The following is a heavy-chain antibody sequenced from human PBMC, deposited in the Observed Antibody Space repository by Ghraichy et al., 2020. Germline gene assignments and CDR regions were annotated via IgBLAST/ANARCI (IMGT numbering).Heavy chain of an antibody. CDR3: AKANNAHWNGAGFDI. J-gene: IGHJ3*02. CDR1: GFTFSSYS. V-gene: IGHV3-23*01. CDR2: VRSGGSDT. D-gene: IGHD1-1*01. Sequence: GGSLRLSCAASGFTFSSYSMTWFRQAPGKGLEWVALVRSGGSDTYYADSVKGRFTISRDNAKNTLFLQMNSLRAEDTAVYYCAKANNAHWNGAGFDIWGQGTMVIVSA.